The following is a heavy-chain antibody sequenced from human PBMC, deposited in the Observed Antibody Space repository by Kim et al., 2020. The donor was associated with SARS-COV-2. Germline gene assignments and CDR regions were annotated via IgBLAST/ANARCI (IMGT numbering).Heavy chain of an antibody. Sequence: SETLSLTCSVSGGSIRSGGKFWTWIRQHPAKGLEWIGYISYSGNSHYSPSLRSRVSISLQTSDNQFSLELTSVTAADTAVYDCARGQPLDYWGQGILVTVSS. J-gene: IGHJ4*02. CDR1: GGSIRSGGKF. CDR2: ISYSGNS. CDR3: ARGQPLDY. V-gene: IGHV4-31*03. D-gene: IGHD2-2*01.